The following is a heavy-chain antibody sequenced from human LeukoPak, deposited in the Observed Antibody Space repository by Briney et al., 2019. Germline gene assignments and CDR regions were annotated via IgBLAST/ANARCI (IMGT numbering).Heavy chain of an antibody. J-gene: IGHJ5*02. V-gene: IGHV3-7*01. Sequence: PRGSLRLSCAVSEFTFSTYWMSWVRQAPGKGLEWVANVKQDGSEKYYVDSVKGRFTISRDNAKNSLYLQMNSLRAEDTAVYYCASSLSNRLLSQYNWFDAWGQGTLVTVSS. CDR2: VKQDGSEK. CDR1: EFTFSTYW. D-gene: IGHD2-2*01. CDR3: ASSLSNRLLSQYNWFDA.